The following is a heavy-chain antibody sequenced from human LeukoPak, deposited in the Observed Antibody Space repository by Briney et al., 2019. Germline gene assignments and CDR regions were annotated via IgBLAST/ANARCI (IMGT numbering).Heavy chain of an antibody. Sequence: SETLSLTCTVSGGSISSGGHYWSWIRQPPGKGLEWIGYIYYSGSTNYNPSLKSRVTISVDTSKNQFSLKLSSVTAADTAVYYCARAIVEYSSSSSFDYWGQGTLVTVSS. J-gene: IGHJ4*02. V-gene: IGHV4-61*08. CDR3: ARAIVEYSSSSSFDY. CDR1: GGSISSGGHY. CDR2: IYYSGST. D-gene: IGHD6-6*01.